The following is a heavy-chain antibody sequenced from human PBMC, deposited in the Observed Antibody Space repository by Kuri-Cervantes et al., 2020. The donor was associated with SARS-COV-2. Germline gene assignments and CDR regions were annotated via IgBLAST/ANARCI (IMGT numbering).Heavy chain of an antibody. D-gene: IGHD3-22*01. Sequence: GSLRLSCAVYGGSFSGYYWSWIRQPPGKGLEWIGEINHSGSTNYNPSLKSRVTISVDTSKNQFSLKLSSVTAADTAVYYCARAKYYYDSSGYYEDAFVIWGQGTMVTVSS. V-gene: IGHV4-34*01. CDR2: INHSGST. J-gene: IGHJ3*02. CDR3: ARAKYYYDSSGYYEDAFVI. CDR1: GGSFSGYY.